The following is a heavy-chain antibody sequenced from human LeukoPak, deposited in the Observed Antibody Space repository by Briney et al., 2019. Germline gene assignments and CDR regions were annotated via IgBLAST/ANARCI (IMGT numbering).Heavy chain of an antibody. Sequence: SETLSLTCAVYGGSFSGYYWSWIRQPPGKGLEWIGEIKHSGSTNYNPSLKSRVTMSVDTSKNQFPLKLSSVTAADTAVYYCARGLEVKYGSGSYPWAFDIWGQGTMVTVSS. CDR2: IKHSGST. CDR3: ARGLEVKYGSGSYPWAFDI. D-gene: IGHD3-10*01. CDR1: GGSFSGYY. V-gene: IGHV4-34*01. J-gene: IGHJ3*02.